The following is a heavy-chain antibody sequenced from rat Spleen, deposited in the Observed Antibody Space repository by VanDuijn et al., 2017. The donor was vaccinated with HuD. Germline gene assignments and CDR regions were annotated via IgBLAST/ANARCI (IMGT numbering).Heavy chain of an antibody. V-gene: IGHV3-3*01. Sequence: VQLKESGPGLVQPSQTLSLTCTVSGFSLTSYHVSWVRQPPGKGLEWMGYIDSAGSTNYNPSLKSRISITRDTSKNQFFLQVNSVTTEDTATYYCGRDNNYKAYWGQGVMVTVSS. J-gene: IGHJ2*01. CDR2: IDSAGST. D-gene: IGHD1-10*01. CDR3: GRDNNYKAY. CDR1: GFSLTSYHV.